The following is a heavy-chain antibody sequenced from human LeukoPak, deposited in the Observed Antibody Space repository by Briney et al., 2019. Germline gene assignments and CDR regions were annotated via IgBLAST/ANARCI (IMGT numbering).Heavy chain of an antibody. Sequence: ASVKVSCKASGGTFSSYAISWVRQAPGQGLEWMGGIIPIFGTANYAQKFQGRATITTDESTSTAYMELSSLRSEDTAVYYCARCRSASDQDYYYYYYMDVWGKGTTVTVSS. V-gene: IGHV1-69*05. CDR1: GGTFSSYA. CDR2: IIPIFGTA. D-gene: IGHD3-3*01. CDR3: ARCRSASDQDYYYYYYMDV. J-gene: IGHJ6*03.